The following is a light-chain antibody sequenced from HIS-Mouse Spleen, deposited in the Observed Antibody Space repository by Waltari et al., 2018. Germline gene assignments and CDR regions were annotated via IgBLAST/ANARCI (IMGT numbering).Light chain of an antibody. Sequence: QSALTQPPSASGSPGQSVTISCTGTSSDVGGYNYVSWYQQHPGKAPKLLIYEVSKRPPGLPDRFSGSRSGNTASLTVSGLQAEDEADYYCSSYAGSNTVVFGGGTKLTVL. CDR3: SSYAGSNTVV. V-gene: IGLV2-8*01. CDR1: SSDVGGYNY. CDR2: EVS. J-gene: IGLJ2*01.